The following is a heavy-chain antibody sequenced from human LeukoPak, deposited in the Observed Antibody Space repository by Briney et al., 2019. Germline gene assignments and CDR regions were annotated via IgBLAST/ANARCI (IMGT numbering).Heavy chain of an antibody. V-gene: IGHV3-23*01. J-gene: IGHJ3*02. Sequence: PGGSLRLSRAASGFTFSSYAMSWVRQAPGKGLEWVSAISGSGGSTYYADSVKGRFTISRDNSKNTLYLQMSSLRAEDTAVYYCAKDEYYYGSGSPPSAFDIWGQGTMVTVSS. D-gene: IGHD3-10*01. CDR2: ISGSGGST. CDR1: GFTFSSYA. CDR3: AKDEYYYGSGSPPSAFDI.